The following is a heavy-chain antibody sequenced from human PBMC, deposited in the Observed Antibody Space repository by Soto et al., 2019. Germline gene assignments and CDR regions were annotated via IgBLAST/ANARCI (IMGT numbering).Heavy chain of an antibody. CDR1: GFTFSSYS. V-gene: IGHV3-48*01. J-gene: IGHJ6*04. CDR3: ARDMFMVRGVSDPPTQPLDV. Sequence: PGGSLRLSCAASGFTFSSYSMNWVRQAPGKGLEWVSHISSSGSTIYYGDSVKGRFTISRDNAKNSLYPQMNSLRAEDTAVYYCARDMFMVRGVSDPPTQPLDVWGKGTTVTVSS. CDR2: ISSSGSTI. D-gene: IGHD3-10*01.